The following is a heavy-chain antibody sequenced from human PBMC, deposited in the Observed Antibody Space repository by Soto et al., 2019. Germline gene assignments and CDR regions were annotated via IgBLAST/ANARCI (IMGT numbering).Heavy chain of an antibody. V-gene: IGHV3-66*01. D-gene: IGHD3-22*01. Sequence: GGSLRLSCAASGFTVSSNYMSWVRQAPGKGLEWVSVIYSGGSTYYADSVKGRFTISRDNSKNTLYLQMNSLRAEDTAVYYCARDNYYDTGFDPWGQGTLVTVSS. J-gene: IGHJ5*02. CDR2: IYSGGST. CDR3: ARDNYYDTGFDP. CDR1: GFTVSSNY.